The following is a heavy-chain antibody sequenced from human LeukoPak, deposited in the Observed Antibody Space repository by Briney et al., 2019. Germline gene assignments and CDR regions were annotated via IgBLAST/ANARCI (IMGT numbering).Heavy chain of an antibody. D-gene: IGHD6-13*01. CDR1: GGSISSYY. Sequence: PSETLSLTCTVSGGSISSYYWSWIRQPPGKGLEWIGEINHSGSTNYNPSLKSRVTISVDTSKNQCSLKLSSVTAADTAVYYCARLGSSWYNWFDPWDQGTLVTVSS. CDR3: ARLGSSWYNWFDP. V-gene: IGHV4-34*01. J-gene: IGHJ5*02. CDR2: INHSGST.